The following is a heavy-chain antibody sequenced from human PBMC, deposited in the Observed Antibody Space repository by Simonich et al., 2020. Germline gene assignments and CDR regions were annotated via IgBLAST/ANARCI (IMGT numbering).Heavy chain of an antibody. CDR1: GYTFTSSG. Sequence: QVQLLQSGAEVKKPGASVTVSCKASGYTFTSSGISWVLQAPGQGLEWMGWSSAYNGNTNYAQKLQGRITMTTDTATSTAYMELRIRRADDTAVYYCARDQGGRAAAATDYWGQGTLVTVSS. CDR3: ARDQGGRAAAATDY. D-gene: IGHD6-13*01. V-gene: IGHV1-18*01. J-gene: IGHJ4*02. CDR2: SSAYNGNT.